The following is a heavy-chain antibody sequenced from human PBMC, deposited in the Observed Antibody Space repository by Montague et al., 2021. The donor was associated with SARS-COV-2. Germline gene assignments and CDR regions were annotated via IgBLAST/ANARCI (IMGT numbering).Heavy chain of an antibody. D-gene: IGHD2-2*01. J-gene: IGHJ4*02. V-gene: IGHV3-23*03. CDR3: ATGGYCSSTSCYGGYY. Sequence: SLRLSCAASGFTFGSYAMSWVRQAPGKGLEWVSVIYSGGSSTYYADSVKGRFTISRDNSKNTLYLQMNSLRAEDTAVYYCATGGYCSSTSCYGGYYWGQGTLGTVSS. CDR2: IYSGGSST. CDR1: GFTFGSYA.